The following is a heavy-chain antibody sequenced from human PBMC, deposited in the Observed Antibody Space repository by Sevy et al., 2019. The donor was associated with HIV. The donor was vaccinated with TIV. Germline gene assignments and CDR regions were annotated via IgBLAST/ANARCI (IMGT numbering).Heavy chain of an antibody. CDR3: ARDTAMVPFDY. Sequence: SETLSLTCAVSGYSISSGYYWGWIRQPPGKGLEWIGSIYHSGSTYYNPSLKRRVTISVDTSKNQFSLKLSSVTAADTAVYYCARDTAMVPFDYWGQGTLVTVSS. D-gene: IGHD5-18*01. CDR2: IYHSGST. V-gene: IGHV4-38-2*01. CDR1: GYSISSGYY. J-gene: IGHJ4*02.